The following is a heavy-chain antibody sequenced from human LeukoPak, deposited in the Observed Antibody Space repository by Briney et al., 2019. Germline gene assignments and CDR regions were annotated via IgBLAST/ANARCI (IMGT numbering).Heavy chain of an antibody. V-gene: IGHV4-34*01. CDR3: ASLYCGGGSPCPDV. CDR1: CGSFSGYY. D-gene: IGHD2-15*01. J-gene: IGHJ4*02. Sequence: SETLSLTCAVYCGSFSGYYWSWIRQPPGKGLEWIGEINHSGSTSYSPSLRSRVTISVDTSKNQFSLKLSSVTAAETAVYYCASLYCGGGSPCPDVWGQGTLVTVSS. CDR2: INHSGST.